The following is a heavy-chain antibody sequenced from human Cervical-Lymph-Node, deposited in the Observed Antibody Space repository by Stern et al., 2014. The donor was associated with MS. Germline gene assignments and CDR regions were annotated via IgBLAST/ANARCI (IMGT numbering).Heavy chain of an antibody. CDR1: GFAFRHHA. D-gene: IGHD3-10*01. V-gene: IGHV3-30*14. CDR3: GKGGSESYVD. J-gene: IGHJ4*03. Sequence: VHLVESGGDVVQPGRSLRLSCAVSGFAFRHHALHWVRHAPGKGLEWIALITCDGRDKYYTDSVKSRSTVSKNNSNKTVDLEMNNDRLDDTAAYYCGKGGSESYVDWGQGSLVTVSS. CDR2: ITCDGRDK.